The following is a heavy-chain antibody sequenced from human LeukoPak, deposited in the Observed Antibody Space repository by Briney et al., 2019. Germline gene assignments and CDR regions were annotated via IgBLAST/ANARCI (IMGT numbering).Heavy chain of an antibody. CDR3: MSAHGY. J-gene: IGHJ4*02. V-gene: IGHV3-7*01. Sequence: PGGSLRLSCVVSGYIFSTNMMTWVRQTRGKGLEWVATILPAGKESYRVESVKGRFTVSRDNAKNLLFLQMNSLRADDTAVYYCMSAHGYWGQGTLVTVSS. CDR2: ILPAGKES. CDR1: GYIFSTNM.